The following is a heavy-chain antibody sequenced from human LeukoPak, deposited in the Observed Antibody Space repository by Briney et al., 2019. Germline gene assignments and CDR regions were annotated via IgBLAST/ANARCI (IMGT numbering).Heavy chain of an antibody. Sequence: GGSLRLSYAASGFTFSSYSMNWVRQAPGKGLEWVSSISSSSSYIYYADSVKGRFTISRDNAKNSLYLQMNSLRAEDTAVYYCARDMAGSIAAAGTNYWGQGTLVTVSS. J-gene: IGHJ4*02. CDR3: ARDMAGSIAAAGTNY. CDR2: ISSSSSYI. CDR1: GFTFSSYS. V-gene: IGHV3-21*01. D-gene: IGHD6-13*01.